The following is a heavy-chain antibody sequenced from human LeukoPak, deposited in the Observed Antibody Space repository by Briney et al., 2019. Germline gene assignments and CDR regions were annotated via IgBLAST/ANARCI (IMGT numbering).Heavy chain of an antibody. CDR3: AREGLYYDILTGYSKLNWFDP. D-gene: IGHD3-9*01. V-gene: IGHV1-2*02. CDR1: GYTFTGYY. Sequence: ASVKVSCKASGYTFTGYYMHWVRQAPGQGLEWMGWINPNSGGTNYAQKFQGRVTMTRDTSISTPYMELSRLRSDDTAVYYCAREGLYYDILTGYSKLNWFDPWGQGTLVTVSS. J-gene: IGHJ5*02. CDR2: INPNSGGT.